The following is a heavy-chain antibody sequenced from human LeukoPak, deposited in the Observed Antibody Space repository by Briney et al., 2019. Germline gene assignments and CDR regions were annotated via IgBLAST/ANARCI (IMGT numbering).Heavy chain of an antibody. CDR2: FDPEDGET. CDR3: ATGIGYSSSWYLFQH. J-gene: IGHJ1*01. V-gene: IGHV1-24*01. Sequence: ASVKVSCKVSGYTLTELSMHWVRQAPGKGLEWMGGFDPEDGETIYAQKFQGRVTMTEDTSTDTAYVELSSLRSEDTAVYYCATGIGYSSSWYLFQHWGQGTLVTVSS. CDR1: GYTLTELS. D-gene: IGHD6-13*01.